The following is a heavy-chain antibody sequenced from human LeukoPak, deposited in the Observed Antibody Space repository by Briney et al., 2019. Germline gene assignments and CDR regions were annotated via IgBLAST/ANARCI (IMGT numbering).Heavy chain of an antibody. CDR1: GYTPTELS. Sequence: ASVKVSCKVSGYTPTELSMHWVRQAPGKGLEWMGGFDPEDGETIYAQRFQGRVTMTEDTSTDTAYMELSSLRSEDTAVYYCATVALSDRTLVNSFDYWGQGTLVTVSS. CDR2: FDPEDGET. V-gene: IGHV1-24*01. D-gene: IGHD1-14*01. J-gene: IGHJ4*02. CDR3: ATVALSDRTLVNSFDY.